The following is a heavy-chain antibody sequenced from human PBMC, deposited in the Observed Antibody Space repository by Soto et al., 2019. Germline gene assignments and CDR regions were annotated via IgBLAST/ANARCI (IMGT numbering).Heavy chain of an antibody. CDR3: AITAMINRDSSTSFDY. CDR2: IKSKSDGETA. V-gene: IGHV3-15*01. Sequence: PGGSLRLSCAASGLTFSNVWMTWVRQAPGKGLEWVGRIKSKSDGETADVAAPVKARFTISRDDSKNTVFLEMNSLKSEETALYYCAITAMINRDSSTSFDYWGRGTQVTVSS. CDR1: GLTFSNVW. J-gene: IGHJ4*02. D-gene: IGHD5-18*01.